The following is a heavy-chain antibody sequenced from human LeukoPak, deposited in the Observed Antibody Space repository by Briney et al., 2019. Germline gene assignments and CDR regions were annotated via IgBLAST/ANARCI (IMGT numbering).Heavy chain of an antibody. CDR1: GGSISSSNW. CDR2: IYHSGST. J-gene: IGHJ4*02. V-gene: IGHV4-4*02. Sequence: SGTLSLTCAVSGGSISSSNWWSWVRQPPGKGLEWIGEIYHSGSTNYNPSLKCRVTISVDKSKNQFSLKLSSVTAADTAVYYCARGGSGFPFDYWGQGTLVTVSS. CDR3: ARGGSGFPFDY. D-gene: IGHD6-19*01.